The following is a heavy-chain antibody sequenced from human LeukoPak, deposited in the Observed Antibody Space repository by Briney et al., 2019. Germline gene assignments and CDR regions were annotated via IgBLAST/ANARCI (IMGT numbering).Heavy chain of an antibody. Sequence: ASVKVSCKASGYTFTGYYMHWVRQAPGQGLEWMGWINPNSGGTNYAQKFQGRVTMTRDTSISTAYMELSRLRSDDTAVYYCARGQKWLVLVGFDYWGQGTLVTVSS. V-gene: IGHV1-2*02. CDR2: INPNSGGT. D-gene: IGHD6-19*01. CDR3: ARGQKWLVLVGFDY. CDR1: GYTFTGYY. J-gene: IGHJ4*02.